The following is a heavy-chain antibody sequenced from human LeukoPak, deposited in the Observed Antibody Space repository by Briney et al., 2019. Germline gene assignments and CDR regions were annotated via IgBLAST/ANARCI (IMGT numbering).Heavy chain of an antibody. CDR2: IYQSGST. D-gene: IGHD6-19*01. CDR1: GYSISSAYY. CDR3: ARVAIYMAVAPRDYYYYMDV. J-gene: IGHJ6*03. Sequence: PSETLSLTCAVSGYSISSAYYWGWLRQPPGKGLEWIGSIYQSGSTYYNPSLQSRVTISVDTSKNQFSLKLSSVTAADTAVYYCARVAIYMAVAPRDYYYYMDVWGKGTTVTVSS. V-gene: IGHV4-38-2*01.